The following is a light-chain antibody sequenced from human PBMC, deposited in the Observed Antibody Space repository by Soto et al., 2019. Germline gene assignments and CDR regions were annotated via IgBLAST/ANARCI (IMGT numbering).Light chain of an antibody. CDR3: SSYTSTSTVI. Sequence: QSVLTQPASVSGSPGQSITISCTGTSSYVGGYNYVSWYQQHPDKAPKLMIYDVSNRPSGVSYRFSGSKSGNTASLTISGLQAEDEADYYCSSYTSTSTVIFGGGTKVTVL. CDR1: SSYVGGYNY. CDR2: DVS. V-gene: IGLV2-14*01. J-gene: IGLJ2*01.